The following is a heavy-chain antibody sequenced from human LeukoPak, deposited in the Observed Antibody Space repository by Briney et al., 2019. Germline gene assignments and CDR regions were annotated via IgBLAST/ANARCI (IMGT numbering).Heavy chain of an antibody. CDR3: ARLVVPAATFDY. CDR2: INPNSGGT. Sequence: ASVKVSCKASGGTFSSYAISWVRQAPGQGLEWMGWINPNSGGTNYAQKFQGRVTMTRDTSISTAYMELSRLRSDDTAVYYCARLVVPAATFDYWGQGTLVTVSS. J-gene: IGHJ4*02. CDR1: GGTFSSYA. V-gene: IGHV1-2*02. D-gene: IGHD2-2*01.